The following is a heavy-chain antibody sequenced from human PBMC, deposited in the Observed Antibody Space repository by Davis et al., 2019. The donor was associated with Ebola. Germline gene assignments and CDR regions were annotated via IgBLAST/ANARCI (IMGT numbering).Heavy chain of an antibody. V-gene: IGHV1-2*04. CDR3: AREWGGSSWNDYYGMDV. Sequence: ASVKVSCKASGYTFTSYYMHWVRQAPGQGLEWMGWINPRNGDTGYAQKFEGWVTLTRDSSISTVYMELSRLKNDDTAIYYCAREWGGSSWNDYYGMDVWGQGTTVTVSS. CDR2: INPRNGDT. J-gene: IGHJ6*02. CDR1: GYTFTSYY. D-gene: IGHD6-13*01.